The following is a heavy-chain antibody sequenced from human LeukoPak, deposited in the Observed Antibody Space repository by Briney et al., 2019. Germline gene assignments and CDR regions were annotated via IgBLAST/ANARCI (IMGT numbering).Heavy chain of an antibody. CDR1: GGTFSSYA. V-gene: IGHV1-69*01. J-gene: IGHJ5*02. CDR2: IIPIFGTA. D-gene: IGHD3-22*01. CDR3: ARDTSHDSSGYYFS. Sequence: WVKVSCKASGGTFSSYAISWVRQAHGQGLEWMGGIIPIFGTANYAQKFQGRVTITADESTSSAYMELSSLRSEDTAVYYCARDTSHDSSGYYFSWGQGTLVTVSS.